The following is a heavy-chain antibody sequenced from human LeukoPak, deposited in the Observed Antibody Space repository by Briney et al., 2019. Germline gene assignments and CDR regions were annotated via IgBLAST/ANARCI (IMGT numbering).Heavy chain of an antibody. CDR2: IYYSGST. CDR3: ARQYFSMILRPQSTIDY. J-gene: IGHJ4*02. V-gene: IGHV4-39*01. Sequence: PSETLSLTCTVSGGSISSYYWGWIRQPPVKELEWIGSIYYSGSTYYNPSLKSRVTISVDTSKNQFSLKLSSVTAADTAVYYCARQYFSMILRPQSTIDYWGQGTLVTVSS. CDR1: GGSISSYY. D-gene: IGHD3-22*01.